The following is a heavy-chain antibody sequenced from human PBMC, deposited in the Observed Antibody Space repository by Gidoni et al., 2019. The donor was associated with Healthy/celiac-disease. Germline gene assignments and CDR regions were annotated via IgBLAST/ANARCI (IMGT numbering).Heavy chain of an antibody. CDR2: IRSKAYGGTT. CDR1: GFTFGDYA. Sequence: EVQLVESGGGLVQPGRSLRLSCTASGFTFGDYAMSWFRQAPGKGLEWVGFIRSKAYGGTTEYAASVKGRFTISRDDSKSIAYLQMNSLKTEDTAVYYCTRGITMVRGVINNFDYWGQGTLVTVSS. CDR3: TRGITMVRGVINNFDY. V-gene: IGHV3-49*03. D-gene: IGHD3-10*01. J-gene: IGHJ4*02.